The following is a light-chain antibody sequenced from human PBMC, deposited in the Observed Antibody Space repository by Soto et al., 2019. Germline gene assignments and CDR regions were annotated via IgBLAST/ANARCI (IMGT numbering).Light chain of an antibody. V-gene: IGKV3-11*01. CDR1: QSVSSY. CDR3: QQRSNWPFP. J-gene: IGKJ5*01. Sequence: EIVLTQSPATLSLSPGERATLSCRASQSVSSYLAWYQQKPGQAPRLLIYDASNRATGIPARFSGSGSGTDLTPTISSLEPEDFAVYYCQQRSNWPFPFGQGPRLEIK. CDR2: DAS.